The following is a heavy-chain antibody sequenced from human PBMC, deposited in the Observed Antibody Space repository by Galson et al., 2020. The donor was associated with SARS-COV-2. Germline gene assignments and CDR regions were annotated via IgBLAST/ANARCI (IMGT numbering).Heavy chain of an antibody. J-gene: IGHJ3*02. D-gene: IGHD3-9*01. CDR1: GFSLSTSGMR. CDR2: IDWDDDK. Sequence: SGPTLVKPTQTLTLTCTFSGFSLSTSGMRVSWIRQPPGKALEWLARIDWDDDKFYSTSLKTRLTNSKDTSKNQVVLTMTNMDPVDTVTYYCARSYYDILTGYLAAFDIWGQGTMVTVSS. CDR3: ARSYYDILTGYLAAFDI. V-gene: IGHV2-70*04.